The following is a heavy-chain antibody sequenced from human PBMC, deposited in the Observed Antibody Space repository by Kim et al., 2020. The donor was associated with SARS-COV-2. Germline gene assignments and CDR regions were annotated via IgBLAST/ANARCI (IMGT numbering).Heavy chain of an antibody. V-gene: IGHV5-51*01. CDR1: GYSFTSYW. J-gene: IGHJ3*02. D-gene: IGHD3-3*01. CDR3: ARQDSRFLEWLPLNDAFDI. CDR2: IYPGDSDT. Sequence: GASLQISCKGSGYSFTSYWIGWVRQMPGKGLEWMEIIYPGDSDTRYSPSFQGQVTISADKSISTAYLQWSSLKASDTAMYYCARQDSRFLEWLPLNDAFDIWGQGTMVTVSS.